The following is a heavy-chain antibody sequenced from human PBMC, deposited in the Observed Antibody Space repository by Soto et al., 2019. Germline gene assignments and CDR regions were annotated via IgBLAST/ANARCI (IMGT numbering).Heavy chain of an antibody. J-gene: IGHJ4*02. D-gene: IGHD3-9*01. Sequence: GGSLRLSCAASGFTFSSYGMHWVRQAPGKGLGWVAVISYDGSNKYYADSVKGRFTISRDNSKNTLYLQMNSLRAEDTAVYYCAKDSGLRYFDLANYWGQGTLVTVSS. V-gene: IGHV3-30*18. CDR1: GFTFSSYG. CDR2: ISYDGSNK. CDR3: AKDSGLRYFDLANY.